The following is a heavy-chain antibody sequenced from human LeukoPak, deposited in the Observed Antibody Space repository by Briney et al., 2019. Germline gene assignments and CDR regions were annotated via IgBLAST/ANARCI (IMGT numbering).Heavy chain of an antibody. V-gene: IGHV1-2*06. CDR1: GYTFTKYY. CDR2: INPSSGGT. Sequence: ASAKVSCKASGYTFTKYYMFWVRQAPGQGLEWMGRINPSSGGTDYAQKFQGRVTMTRDTSISTAYMELSRLRSDDTAMYYCARGYCSGGSCYSVENWFDPWGQGTLVTVFS. CDR3: ARGYCSGGSCYSVENWFDP. J-gene: IGHJ5*02. D-gene: IGHD2-15*01.